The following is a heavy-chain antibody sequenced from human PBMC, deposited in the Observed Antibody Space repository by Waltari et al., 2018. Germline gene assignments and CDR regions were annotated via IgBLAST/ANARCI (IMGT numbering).Heavy chain of an antibody. Sequence: QVQLQESGPGLVKPSETLSLTCAVSGYSISSGYYWGWIRQPPGKGLEWIGSIYHSGSTYNTPSLKSRVTIAVDTSKNQFSLKLSAVTAADTAVYYCAREVAYCGGDCRGWFDPWGQGTLVTVSS. J-gene: IGHJ5*02. V-gene: IGHV4-38-2*02. CDR2: IYHSGST. D-gene: IGHD2-21*02. CDR3: AREVAYCGGDCRGWFDP. CDR1: GYSISSGYY.